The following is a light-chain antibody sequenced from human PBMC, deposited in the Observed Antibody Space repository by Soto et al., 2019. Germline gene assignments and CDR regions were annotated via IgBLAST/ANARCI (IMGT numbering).Light chain of an antibody. V-gene: IGKV3-20*01. CDR1: PSVSSSY. CDR3: QQYVSSPPA. Sequence: EIVLTQSPGTLSLSPGERATLSCRASPSVSSSYLAWYKQKPGQAPRLLIYGASSRATRIPDRFSGSGSGTDFTLTISRMEPEDYAVYYCQQYVSSPPAFGPGTKVDIK. J-gene: IGKJ3*01. CDR2: GAS.